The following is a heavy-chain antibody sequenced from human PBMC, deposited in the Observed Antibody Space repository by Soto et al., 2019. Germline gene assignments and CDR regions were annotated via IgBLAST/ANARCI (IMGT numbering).Heavy chain of an antibody. CDR3: AKVDVRRYFQH. Sequence: PGGSLRLCCAASGFTFSSYGMHWVRQAPGKGLEWVAVISYNGSNKYYADSVKGRFTISRDNSKNTLYLQMNSLRAEDTAVDYCAKVDVRRYFQHWGQGTLVTVSS. V-gene: IGHV3-30*18. CDR2: ISYNGSNK. CDR1: GFTFSSYG. J-gene: IGHJ1*01.